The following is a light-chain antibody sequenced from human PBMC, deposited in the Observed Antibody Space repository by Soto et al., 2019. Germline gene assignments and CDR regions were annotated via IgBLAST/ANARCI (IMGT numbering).Light chain of an antibody. J-gene: IGKJ1*01. CDR3: QQYSSRST. Sequence: DIQMTQSPATLSASVGDGVTITSRASQSISNWLAWYQQKPGKAPNLLIYDASSLQSGVPSRFSGSGFGTEFTLTISSLQPGDFATYYCQQYSSRSTCGQGTKVDIK. CDR2: DAS. V-gene: IGKV1-5*01. CDR1: QSISNW.